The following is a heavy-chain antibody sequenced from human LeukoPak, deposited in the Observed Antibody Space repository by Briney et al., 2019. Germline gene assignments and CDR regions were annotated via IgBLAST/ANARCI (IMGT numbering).Heavy chain of an antibody. CDR1: GGSISSYY. CDR3: ARDSWGYSSGWYYYYYMDV. CDR2: IYTSGST. J-gene: IGHJ6*03. Sequence: SETLSLTCTVSGGSISSYYWSWIRQPAGKGLEWIGRIYTSGSTNYNPSLKSRVTMSVDTSKNQFSLKLSSVTAADTAVYYCARDSWGYSSGWYYYYYMDVWGKGTTVTISS. D-gene: IGHD6-19*01. V-gene: IGHV4-4*07.